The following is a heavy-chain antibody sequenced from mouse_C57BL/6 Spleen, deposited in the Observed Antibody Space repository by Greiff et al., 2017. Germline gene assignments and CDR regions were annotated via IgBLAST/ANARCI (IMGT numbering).Heavy chain of an antibody. J-gene: IGHJ2*01. V-gene: IGHV1-52*01. CDR2: IDPSDSET. Sequence: VQLQQPGAELVRPGSSVKLSCKASGYTFTSYWMHWVKQRPIQGLEWIGNIDPSDSETHYNQKFKDKATLTVDKSSSTAYMQLSSLTSEDSAVYYCARSFYYGSLDYWGQGTTLTVSS. D-gene: IGHD1-1*01. CDR1: GYTFTSYW. CDR3: ARSFYYGSLDY.